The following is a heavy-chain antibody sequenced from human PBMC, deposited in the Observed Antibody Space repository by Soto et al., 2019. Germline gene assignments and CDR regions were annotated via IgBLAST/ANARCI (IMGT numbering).Heavy chain of an antibody. CDR3: AREWAYCSGGSCPDDY. J-gene: IGHJ4*02. Sequence: ASVKVSCKASGYTFTSYYMHWVRQAPGQGPEWMGIINPSGGSTSYAQKFQGRVTMTRDTSTSTVYMELSSLRSEDTAVYYCAREWAYCSGGSCPDDYWGQGTLVTVSS. CDR1: GYTFTSYY. V-gene: IGHV1-46*01. CDR2: INPSGGST. D-gene: IGHD2-15*01.